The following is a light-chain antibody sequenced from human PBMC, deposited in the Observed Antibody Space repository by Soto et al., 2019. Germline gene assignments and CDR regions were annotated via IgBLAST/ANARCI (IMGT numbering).Light chain of an antibody. J-gene: IGLJ1*01. CDR2: EVS. Sequence: QSALTQPASVSGSPGQSITTSRTGTSSDIGNYNYVSWYQQHPGKAPKLMISEVSNRPSGVSNRFSGSKSGNTASLTISGLQPEDEADYYCSSYTSTSSYVFGGGTKVTVL. CDR3: SSYTSTSSYV. V-gene: IGLV2-14*01. CDR1: SSDIGNYNY.